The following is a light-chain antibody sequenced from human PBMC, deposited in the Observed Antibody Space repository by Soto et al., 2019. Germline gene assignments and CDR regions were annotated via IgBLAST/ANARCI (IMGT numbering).Light chain of an antibody. V-gene: IGKV1-17*03. CDR2: AAS. CDR3: QQYNSFWT. J-gene: IGKJ1*01. CDR1: QGISNY. Sequence: IQLSQSPSAVAAFKRDRINITCRACQGISNYLAWFQQKPGKVPKRLIYAASSLQSGVPSRFSGSGSGTEFTLTISSLQPVDFATYYCQQYNSFWTFGQGSIVDVK.